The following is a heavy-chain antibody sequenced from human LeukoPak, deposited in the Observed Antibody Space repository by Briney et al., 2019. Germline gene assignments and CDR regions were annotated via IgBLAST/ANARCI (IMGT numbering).Heavy chain of an antibody. CDR3: ARDLGDDYDILTLYYYYGMDV. D-gene: IGHD3-9*01. CDR1: GYTFTSYG. Sequence: RASVNVSSTASGYTFTSYGISWVRQAPGQGLEWMGWISAYNGNTNYAQELQGRVTMTTDTSTSTAYMELRSLRSDDTAVYYCARDLGDDYDILTLYYYYGMDVWGQGTTVTVSS. J-gene: IGHJ6*02. CDR2: ISAYNGNT. V-gene: IGHV1-18*01.